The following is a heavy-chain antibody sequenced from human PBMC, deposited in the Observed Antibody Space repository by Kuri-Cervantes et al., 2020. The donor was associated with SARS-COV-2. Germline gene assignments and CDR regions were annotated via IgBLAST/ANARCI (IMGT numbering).Heavy chain of an antibody. CDR2: IHHSGYT. CDR3: ARVRGSLASVGEEWFDP. J-gene: IGHJ5*02. CDR1: GDSVSNDNHY. Sequence: SETLSLTCTVSGDSVSNDNHYWTWIRQPPGKGLEWIVYIHHSGYTNDNPSLKSRVTISTDTSKTQFSLKLSSVTAADTAVYYCARVRGSLASVGEEWFDPWGQGTLVTVSS. D-gene: IGHD3-10*01. V-gene: IGHV4-61*01.